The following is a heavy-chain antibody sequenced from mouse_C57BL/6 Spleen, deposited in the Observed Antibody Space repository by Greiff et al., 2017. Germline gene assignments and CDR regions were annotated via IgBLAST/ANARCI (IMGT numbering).Heavy chain of an antibody. CDR1: GYAFSSYW. D-gene: IGHD2-14*01. CDR3: ARGEYDAWFAY. J-gene: IGHJ3*01. CDR2: IYPGDGDT. Sequence: VKLVESGAELVKPGASVKISCKASGYAFSSYWMHWVKQRPGRGLEWIGQIYPGDGDTNYNGKFKGKATLTADKSSSTAYMQLSSLSSEDSAVYFCARGEYDAWFAYWGQGTLVTVSA. V-gene: IGHV1-80*01.